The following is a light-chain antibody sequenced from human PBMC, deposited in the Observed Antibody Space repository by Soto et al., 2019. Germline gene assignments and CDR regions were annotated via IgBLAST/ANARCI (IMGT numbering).Light chain of an antibody. J-gene: IGLJ1*01. V-gene: IGLV2-23*01. Sequence: QSALTQPASVSGSPGQSITISCTGTSSDFGSYNLVSWYQQHPGKAPKLMIYEDSKRPSGVPNRFSGSKSGNTASLTISGLQAEDDADYYCCSYAGSSTYVFGTGTKVT. CDR1: SSDFGSYNL. CDR3: CSYAGSSTYV. CDR2: EDS.